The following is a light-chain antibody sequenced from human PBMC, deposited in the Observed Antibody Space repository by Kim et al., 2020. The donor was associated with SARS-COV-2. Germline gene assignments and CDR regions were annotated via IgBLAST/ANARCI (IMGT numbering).Light chain of an antibody. CDR3: QQRSNWPLT. Sequence: LSPGESATLSCRASQSVSSYLAWYQQKPGQAPRLLIYYASNRATGIPARFSGSGSGTDFTLTISSLEPEDFAVYYCQQRSNWPLTFCGGTKVDIK. V-gene: IGKV3-11*01. CDR2: YAS. J-gene: IGKJ4*01. CDR1: QSVSSY.